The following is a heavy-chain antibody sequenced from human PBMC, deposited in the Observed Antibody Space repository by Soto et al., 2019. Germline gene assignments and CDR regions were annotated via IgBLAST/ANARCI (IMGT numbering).Heavy chain of an antibody. D-gene: IGHD3-22*01. CDR2: ISSSSSTI. CDR1: GFTFSSYS. Sequence: GGSLRLPCAASGFTFSSYSMNWVRQAPGKGLEWVSYISSSSSTIYYADSVKGRFTISRDNAKNSLYLQMNSLRDEDTAVYYCARVAITMIVVVLDAFDIWGQGTMVTVSS. V-gene: IGHV3-48*02. CDR3: ARVAITMIVVVLDAFDI. J-gene: IGHJ3*02.